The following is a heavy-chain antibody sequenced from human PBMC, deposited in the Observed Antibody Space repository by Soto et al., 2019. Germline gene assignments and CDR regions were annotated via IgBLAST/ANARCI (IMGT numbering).Heavy chain of an antibody. D-gene: IGHD3-3*01. CDR3: ARAITIFGVVRLRRRNDAFDI. CDR1: GGSFSGYY. CDR2: INHSGST. V-gene: IGHV4-34*01. Sequence: PSETLSLTCAVYGGSFSGYYWSWIRQPPGKGLEWIGEINHSGSTNYNPSLKSRVTISVDTSKNQFSLKLSSVTAADTAVYYCARAITIFGVVRLRRRNDAFDIWGQGTMVTVSS. J-gene: IGHJ3*02.